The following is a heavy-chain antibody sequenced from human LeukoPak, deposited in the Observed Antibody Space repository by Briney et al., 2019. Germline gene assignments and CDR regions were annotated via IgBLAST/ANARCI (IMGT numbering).Heavy chain of an antibody. CDR3: ARDWRMDV. CDR1: GFXFSYYA. J-gene: IGHJ6*02. V-gene: IGHV3-64*01. CDR2: ISSNGGST. Sequence: GGSLRLSCAASGFXFSYYAIYWVRQAPGKGLEYVPAISSNGGSTHYANSVKGRFTISRDNSNNTLYLQMGSLRGEDMAVYYCARDWRMDVWGQGTTVTVSS.